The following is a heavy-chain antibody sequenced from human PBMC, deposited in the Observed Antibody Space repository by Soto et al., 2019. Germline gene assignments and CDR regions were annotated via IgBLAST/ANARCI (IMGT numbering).Heavy chain of an antibody. J-gene: IGHJ6*02. D-gene: IGHD4-17*01. CDR2: INPSGGST. CDR3: ASDYGGNSVGGYYYYGMDV. CDR1: GYTFTIYY. V-gene: IGHV1-46*03. Sequence: ASVKVSCKASGYTFTIYYMHWVRQAPGQGLEWMGIINPSGGSTSYAQKFQGRVTMTRDTSTSTVYMELSSLRSEDTAVYYCASDYGGNSVGGYYYYGMDVWGQGTTVTVSS.